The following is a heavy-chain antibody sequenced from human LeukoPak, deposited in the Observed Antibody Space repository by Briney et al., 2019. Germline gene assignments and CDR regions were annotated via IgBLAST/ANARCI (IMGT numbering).Heavy chain of an antibody. CDR1: GGSISPYF. CDR2: ISYTGNT. J-gene: IGHJ5*02. D-gene: IGHD3-10*01. CDR3: ARDDYRGVTNFDP. Sequence: SETLSLTCTVSGGSISPYFWSWIRQPPGKGLEWIGYISYTGNTNYNPSLKSRVTISADTSKNQFSLQLTSVTAADTAVYYCARDDYRGVTNFDPWGQGTLVTASS. V-gene: IGHV4-59*01.